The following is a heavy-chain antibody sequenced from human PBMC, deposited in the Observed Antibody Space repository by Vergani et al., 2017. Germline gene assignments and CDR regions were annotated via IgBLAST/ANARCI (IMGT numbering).Heavy chain of an antibody. CDR2: IFYSGTT. V-gene: IGHV4-31*11. D-gene: IGHD6-25*01. Sequence: QVQLQESGPGVVKPSQTLSLTCAVSGGSISSGDHCWTWIRQRPGKGLEWIGYIFYSGTTYDNPSLRSHLNISVDTAQNQFSLKLRAVTAADTAVYYCARVDTQVPATSHFYYMDVWGKGTTVVVSS. J-gene: IGHJ6*03. CDR1: GGSISSGDHC. CDR3: ARVDTQVPATSHFYYMDV.